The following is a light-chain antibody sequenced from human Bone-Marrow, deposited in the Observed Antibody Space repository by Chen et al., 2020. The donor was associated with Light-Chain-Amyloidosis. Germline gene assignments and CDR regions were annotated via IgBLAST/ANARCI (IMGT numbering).Light chain of an antibody. CDR1: SSDVGSYNL. CDR2: EGS. CDR3: CSYAGSSTLV. J-gene: IGLJ3*02. Sequence: QSALTQPASVSGSPGQSITISCTGTSSDVGSYNLVSWYKQLPGKAPKLMIYEGSKRPSGVSNRFSGAKSGNTASLTISGLQAEDEADYYCCSYAGSSTLVFGGGTKLTVL. V-gene: IGLV2-23*01.